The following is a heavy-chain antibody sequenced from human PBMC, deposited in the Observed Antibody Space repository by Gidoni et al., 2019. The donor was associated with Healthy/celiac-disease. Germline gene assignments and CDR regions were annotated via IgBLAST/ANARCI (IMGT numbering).Heavy chain of an antibody. D-gene: IGHD3-3*02. Sequence: EVQLVQSGAEVKKPGESLTISCKGSGYSFTSYWIGWVRQMPVKGLEWMGIIYPGDSDTRYSPSFQGQVTISADKSISTAYLQWSSLKASDTAMYYCARPAFLVLDDGDAFDIWGQGTMVTVSS. V-gene: IGHV5-51*01. CDR3: ARPAFLVLDDGDAFDI. CDR1: GYSFTSYW. J-gene: IGHJ3*02. CDR2: IYPGDSDT.